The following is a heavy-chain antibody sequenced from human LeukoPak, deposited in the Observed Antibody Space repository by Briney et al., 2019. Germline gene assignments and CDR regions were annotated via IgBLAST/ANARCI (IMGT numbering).Heavy chain of an antibody. CDR2: ISYDGRNK. CDR1: GVTFRSYA. CDR3: ARDSGYSGYDSPVYY. V-gene: IGHV3-30*04. J-gene: IGHJ4*02. Sequence: GGSLRLSCAGSGVTFRSYAVHWVRQAPGKGLAWVAVISYDGRNKYYADSVKGRFTISRDNSKNTLYLQMNSLRAEDTAVYYCARDSGYSGYDSPVYYWGQGTLVTVSS. D-gene: IGHD5-12*01.